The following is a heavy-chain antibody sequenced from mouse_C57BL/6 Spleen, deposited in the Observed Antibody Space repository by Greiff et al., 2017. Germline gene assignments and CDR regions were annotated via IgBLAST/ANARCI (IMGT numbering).Heavy chain of an antibody. D-gene: IGHD2-4*01. CDR3: ARSYYDYGEAWFAY. CDR2: IYPGDGDT. J-gene: IGHJ3*01. CDR1: GYAFSSYW. Sequence: LVESGAELVKPGASVKISCKASGYAFSSYWMNWVKQRPGKGLEWIGQIYPGDGDTNYNGKFKGKAKLTADKSSRTAYMQLSSLTSEDSAVYFCARSYYDYGEAWFAYWGQGTLVTVSA. V-gene: IGHV1-80*01.